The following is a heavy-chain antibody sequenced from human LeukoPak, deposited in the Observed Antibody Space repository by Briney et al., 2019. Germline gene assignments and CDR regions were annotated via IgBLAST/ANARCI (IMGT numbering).Heavy chain of an antibody. J-gene: IGHJ4*02. CDR2: IKQDGSEK. V-gene: IGHV3-7*01. D-gene: IGHD6-13*01. Sequence: GGSLRLSCAASGFTVSSNYMSWVRQAPGKGLEWVANIKQDGSEKYYVDSVKGRFTISRDNAKNSLYLQMNSLRAEDTAVYYCARDSSSSWYGDYWGQGTLVTVSS. CDR3: ARDSSSSWYGDY. CDR1: GFTVSSNY.